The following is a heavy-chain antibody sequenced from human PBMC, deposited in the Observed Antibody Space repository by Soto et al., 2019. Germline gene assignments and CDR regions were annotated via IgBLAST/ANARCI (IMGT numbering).Heavy chain of an antibody. CDR2: MSPNSGKT. J-gene: IGHJ4*01. D-gene: IGHD7-27*01. Sequence: QVQLVQSGAEVKKPGASVKVSCKASGYTFTSYDINWMRQASGQGLEWLGWMSPNSGKTGDAQKFQGRAAMTRDTHTSTAYVELSSLTYEDSASYYCARNKWGTEDFDYWGHGTLVTVSS. CDR1: GYTFTSYD. V-gene: IGHV1-8*01. CDR3: ARNKWGTEDFDY.